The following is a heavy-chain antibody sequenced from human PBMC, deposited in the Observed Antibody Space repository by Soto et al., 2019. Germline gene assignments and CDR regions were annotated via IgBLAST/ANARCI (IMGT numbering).Heavy chain of an antibody. J-gene: IGHJ4*02. CDR3: ARASSVVFDS. CDR2: ISGYNRNT. D-gene: IGHD2-21*01. Sequence: QVQLVQSGGEVKKPGASVKVSCKASGYSFSTYGITWVRQAPGQGLEWMGWISGYNRNTNYAQKRQXXVXMXXDTSTSTAYMELRSLRSDDTAVYYCARASSVVFDSWGQGTLVTVSS. V-gene: IGHV1-18*01. CDR1: GYSFSTYG.